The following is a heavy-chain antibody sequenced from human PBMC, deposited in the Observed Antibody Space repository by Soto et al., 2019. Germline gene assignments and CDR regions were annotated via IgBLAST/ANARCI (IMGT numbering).Heavy chain of an antibody. Sequence: PSETLSLTCTVSGAPITINYWSWIRQAPGKWLEWIGYIYYSGSTTYNPSLKSRVTMSADTSKDQFSLKLNSVTAADTAVYYCARDAGGPYDHWGPGXLVTVYS. CDR1: GAPITINY. J-gene: IGHJ4*01. CDR2: IYYSGST. D-gene: IGHD2-15*01. V-gene: IGHV4-59*01. CDR3: ARDAGGPYDH.